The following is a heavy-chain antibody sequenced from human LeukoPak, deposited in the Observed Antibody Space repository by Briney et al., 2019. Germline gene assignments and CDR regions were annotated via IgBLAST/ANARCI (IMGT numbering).Heavy chain of an antibody. CDR1: GFTVSSNY. V-gene: IGHV3-53*01. J-gene: IGHJ5*02. Sequence: GGSLRLSCAASGFTVSSNYMNWVRQAPGKGLEWVSVLYSGGSTYYAASVKGRLTISRDESKNTLYLQMNSLRVEDTAVYYCARKYGTYSNWFDPWGQGTLVTVSS. CDR3: ARKYGTYSNWFDP. CDR2: LYSGGST. D-gene: IGHD1-26*01.